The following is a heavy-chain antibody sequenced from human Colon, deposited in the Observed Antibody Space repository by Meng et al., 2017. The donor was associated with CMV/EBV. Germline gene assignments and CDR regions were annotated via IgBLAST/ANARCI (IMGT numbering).Heavy chain of an antibody. V-gene: IGHV3-30*14. D-gene: IGHD3-3*01. CDR3: ARGVIRYYDFWSGYSPQFDS. Sequence: SYSMHWVRQDPGKGLEWVAAISYDGSNKYYADSVRGRFTFSRDNYEKTVYLQLTSLRAADTAVYYCARGVIRYYDFWSGYSPQFDSWGQGTLVTVSS. CDR2: ISYDGSNK. J-gene: IGHJ4*02. CDR1: SYS.